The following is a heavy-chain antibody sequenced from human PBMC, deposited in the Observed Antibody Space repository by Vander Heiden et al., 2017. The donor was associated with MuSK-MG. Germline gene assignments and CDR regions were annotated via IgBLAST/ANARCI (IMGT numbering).Heavy chain of an antibody. Sequence: EVQLVESGGGLVKPGGSLRLSCAASGFTFSSYSMNWVRQAPGKGLEWVSSISSSSSYIYYADAVKGRFTISRDNAKNSLYLKMKSMRAEDTAVYYFARDSNEGDWFDPWGQGTMVTVYS. CDR1: GFTFSSYS. J-gene: IGHJ5*02. V-gene: IGHV3-21*01. CDR3: ARDSNEGDWFDP. CDR2: ISSSSSYI. D-gene: IGHD1-1*01.